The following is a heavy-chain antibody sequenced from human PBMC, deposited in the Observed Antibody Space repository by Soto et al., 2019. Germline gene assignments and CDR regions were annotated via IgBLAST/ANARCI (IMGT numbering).Heavy chain of an antibody. Sequence: EVQLVESGGGLVKPGGSLRLSCAASGFTFSSYSMNWVRQAPGKGLEWVSSISSSSSYIYYADSVKGRFTISRDNAKNSLYLQMNSLRAEDTAVYYCARDTRAYYYDSSGYPWGQGTLVTVSS. CDR3: ARDTRAYYYDSSGYP. CDR2: ISSSSSYI. CDR1: GFTFSSYS. J-gene: IGHJ5*02. V-gene: IGHV3-21*01. D-gene: IGHD3-22*01.